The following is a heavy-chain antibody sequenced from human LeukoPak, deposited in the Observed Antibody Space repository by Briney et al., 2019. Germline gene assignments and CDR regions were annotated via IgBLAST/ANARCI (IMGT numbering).Heavy chain of an antibody. Sequence: GGSLRLSCAASGFTFSTYGIHWVRQAPGKGLEWVAFIRYDGTNKWYADSVKGRFTISRDDSKNMLYLQMNSLRAEDTAVYHCAKDRDYGDYPSAYYYYMDVWGKGTTVTVSS. CDR3: AKDRDYGDYPSAYYYYMDV. D-gene: IGHD4-17*01. CDR2: IRYDGTNK. CDR1: GFTFSTYG. J-gene: IGHJ6*03. V-gene: IGHV3-30*02.